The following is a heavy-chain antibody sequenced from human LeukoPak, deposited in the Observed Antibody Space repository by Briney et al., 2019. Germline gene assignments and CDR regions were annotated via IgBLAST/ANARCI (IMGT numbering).Heavy chain of an antibody. CDR3: AKAGGYVWGSYLFDY. D-gene: IGHD3-16*02. J-gene: IGHJ4*02. V-gene: IGHV3-30*02. CDR1: GFTFVNYG. CDR2: IRYDGSNK. Sequence: GGSLRLSYAASGFTFVNYGMHWVRQAPGKGLEWVAFIRYDGSNKYYADSVKGRFTISRDNSKNTLYLQMNSLRAEDTAVYYCAKAGGYVWGSYLFDYWGQGTLVTVSS.